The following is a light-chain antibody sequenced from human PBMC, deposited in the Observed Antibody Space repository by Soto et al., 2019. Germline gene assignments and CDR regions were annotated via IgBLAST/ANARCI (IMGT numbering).Light chain of an antibody. CDR1: QSVSSNY. CDR2: GAS. V-gene: IGKV3-20*01. Sequence: EIVLTQSPGTLSLSPGERATLSCRASQSVSSNYLAWYQQKPGQAPRLLIYGASSRATGIPDRFGGSGSGTDFTFTISRLEPEDFAVYYCQHYGASRITFRQGTRLEIK. J-gene: IGKJ5*01. CDR3: QHYGASRIT.